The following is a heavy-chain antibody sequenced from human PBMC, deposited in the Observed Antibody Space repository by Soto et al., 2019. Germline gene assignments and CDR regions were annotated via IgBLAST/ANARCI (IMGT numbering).Heavy chain of an antibody. CDR1: GGSISGDY. Sequence: PSETLSLPFTVSGGSISGDYLSWIRQPPGKGLEWIGYMYNTGSTVYNPSFKSRVTISVDRSKNQFSLKLSSVTAADTAVYYCAGSGYYHNSGMDVWGQGTTVTVSS. V-gene: IGHV4-59*12. CDR2: MYNTGST. CDR3: AGSGYYHNSGMDV. J-gene: IGHJ6*02. D-gene: IGHD3-22*01.